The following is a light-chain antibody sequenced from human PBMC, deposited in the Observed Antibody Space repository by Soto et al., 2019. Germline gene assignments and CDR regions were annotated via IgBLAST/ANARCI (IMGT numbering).Light chain of an antibody. CDR2: DAS. V-gene: IGKV1-5*01. J-gene: IGKJ1*01. CDR1: QSISSW. Sequence: DLQMTQSPSTPSASVGDRVTITRRASQSISSWLAWYQQKPGKDPKLLIYDASSLESGVPSRFSGSGSGTEFTLTISRLQTDDFAAYYCQQFNNYPWTFGQGTKVDIK. CDR3: QQFNNYPWT.